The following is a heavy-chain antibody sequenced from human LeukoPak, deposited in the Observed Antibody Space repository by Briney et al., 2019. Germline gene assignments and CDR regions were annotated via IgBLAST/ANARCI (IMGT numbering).Heavy chain of an antibody. CDR2: INPNSGGT. J-gene: IGHJ5*02. V-gene: IGHV1-2*02. D-gene: IGHD6-19*01. CDR3: ARDPGAVAGNNWFDP. Sequence: ASVKVSCKASGYTFTVYYMHWVRQAPGQGLEWMGWINPNSGGTNYAQKFQGRVTMTRDTSISTAYLELSRLRSDDTAVYYCARDPGAVAGNNWFDPWGQGTLVTVSS. CDR1: GYTFTVYY.